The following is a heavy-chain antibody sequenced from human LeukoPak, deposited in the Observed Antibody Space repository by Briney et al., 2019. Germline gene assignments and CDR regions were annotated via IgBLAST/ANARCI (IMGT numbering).Heavy chain of an antibody. CDR2: ISGSGGST. D-gene: IGHD3-3*01. V-gene: IGHV3-23*01. CDR1: GFTFSSYA. J-gene: IGHJ6*03. Sequence: GGSLRLSCAASGFTFSSYAMSWVRQAPGKGLEWVSAISGSGGSTYYADSVKGRFTISRDNSKNTLYLQMNSLRAEDTAVYYCARDSPAIFGVVLYYYYMDVWGKGTTVTVSS. CDR3: ARDSPAIFGVVLYYYYMDV.